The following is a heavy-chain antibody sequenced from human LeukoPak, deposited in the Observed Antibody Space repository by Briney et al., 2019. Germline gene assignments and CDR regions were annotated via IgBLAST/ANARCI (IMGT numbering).Heavy chain of an antibody. CDR1: GFTVSSNY. D-gene: IGHD3-9*01. CDR2: IYSGGST. CDR3: ASHFDWSDY. J-gene: IGHJ4*02. Sequence: GGSLGLSCAASGFTVSSNYMSWVRQAPGKGLEWVSVIYSGGSTYYADSVKGRFTISRDNSKNTLYLQMNSLRAEDTAVYYCASHFDWSDYWGQGTLVTVSS. V-gene: IGHV3-53*01.